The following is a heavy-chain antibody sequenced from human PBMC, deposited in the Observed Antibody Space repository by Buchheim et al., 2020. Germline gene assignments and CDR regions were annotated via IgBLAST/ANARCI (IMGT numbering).Heavy chain of an antibody. Sequence: QVQLQESGPGLVKPSETLSLTCTVSGGSVSSGSYYWSWIRQPPGKGLEWIGYLYYSGSTSHNPSLKSRVSISVDTSKNQFSLKLSSVTAADTAVYYCASRGITMVRGGFDPWGQGTL. CDR3: ASRGITMVRGGFDP. CDR1: GGSVSSGSYY. J-gene: IGHJ5*02. D-gene: IGHD3-10*01. V-gene: IGHV4-61*01. CDR2: LYYSGST.